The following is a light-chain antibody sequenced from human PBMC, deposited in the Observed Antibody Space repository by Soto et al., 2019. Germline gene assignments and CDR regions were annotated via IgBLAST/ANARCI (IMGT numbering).Light chain of an antibody. J-gene: IGLJ1*01. V-gene: IGLV2-14*01. CDR1: SSDVGGYIY. Sequence: QSVLTQPASVSGSPGQSITISCTGTSSDVGGYIYVSWYQQHPGKAPKLMIYDVSNRPSGVSNRFSGSKSGNTASLTISGLQAEDEADYYCSSYTSSSTLFGTGTKVTVL. CDR3: SSYTSSSTL. CDR2: DVS.